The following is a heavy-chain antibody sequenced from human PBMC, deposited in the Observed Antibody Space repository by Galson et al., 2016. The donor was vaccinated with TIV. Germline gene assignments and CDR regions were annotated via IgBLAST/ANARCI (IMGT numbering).Heavy chain of an antibody. D-gene: IGHD6-19*01. Sequence: SLRLSCAASGFTFSNYAMNWVRQAPGKGLEWVSAISGSGGSTYYADSVKGRFTISRDETSNTVHLQMNSLRAGDTATYFCAKDHPSSGWPAFESWGQGILVTVSS. J-gene: IGHJ5*01. V-gene: IGHV3-23*01. CDR2: ISGSGGST. CDR3: AKDHPSSGWPAFES. CDR1: GFTFSNYA.